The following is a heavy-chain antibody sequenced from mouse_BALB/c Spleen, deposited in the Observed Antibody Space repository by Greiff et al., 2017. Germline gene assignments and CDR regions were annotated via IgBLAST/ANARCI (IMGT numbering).Heavy chain of an antibody. CDR1: GFNIKDTY. CDR2: IDPANGNT. CDR3: ARRVYDGYAMDY. J-gene: IGHJ4*01. Sequence: EVQLQESGAELVKPGASVKLSCTASGFNIKDTYMHWVKQRPEQGLEWIGRIDPANGNTKYDPKFQGKATITADTSSNTAYLQLSSLTSEDTAVYYCARRVYDGYAMDYWGQGTSGTVSS. D-gene: IGHD2-3*01. V-gene: IGHV14-3*02.